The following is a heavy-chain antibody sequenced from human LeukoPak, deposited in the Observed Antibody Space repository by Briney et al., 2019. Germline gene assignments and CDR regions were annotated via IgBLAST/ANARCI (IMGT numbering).Heavy chain of an antibody. CDR2: ISYDGTNK. CDR1: GFTFSSYA. V-gene: IGHV3-30*04. CDR3: AKAPDTAMEYYFDY. D-gene: IGHD5-18*01. J-gene: IGHJ4*02. Sequence: GGSLRLSCAASGFTFSSYAMHWVRQAPGKGLEWVAVISYDGTNKYYADSVKGRFTISRDNSKNTLYLQMNSLRAEDTAVCYCAKAPDTAMEYYFDYWGQGTLVTVSS.